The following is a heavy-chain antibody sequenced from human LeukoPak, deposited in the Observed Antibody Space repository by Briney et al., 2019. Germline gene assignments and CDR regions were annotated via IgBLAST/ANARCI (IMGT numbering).Heavy chain of an antibody. J-gene: IGHJ4*02. V-gene: IGHV3-23*01. Sequence: GGSLRLSCAVSGITLSNYGMSWVRQAPGKGLEWVAGISDSGGRTTYADSVKGRFTISRDNPKNTLYLKMNSLRAEDTAVYFCAKRGVVIRVILVGFHREAYYFDSWGQGALVTVCS. D-gene: IGHD3-22*01. CDR1: GITLSNYG. CDR3: AKRGVVIRVILVGFHREAYYFDS. CDR2: ISDSGGRT.